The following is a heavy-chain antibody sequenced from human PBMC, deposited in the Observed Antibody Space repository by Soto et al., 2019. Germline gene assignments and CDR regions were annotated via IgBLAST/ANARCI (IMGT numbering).Heavy chain of an antibody. V-gene: IGHV1-2*04. D-gene: IGHD5-12*01. CDR2: INPNGGVT. CDR1: GDSFNDYY. CDR3: ARESGGATATLDYYYFYMDV. Sequence: QVQLVQSGAEVRKPGASVTVSCRSSGDSFNDYYIHWVRQAPGQGFEWMGWINPNGGVTKYAQKFQGWVSMPRDTSIRSVYRQRSRRRSDDTAVYYGARESGGATATLDYYYFYMDVWGTGTTVTVSS. J-gene: IGHJ6*03.